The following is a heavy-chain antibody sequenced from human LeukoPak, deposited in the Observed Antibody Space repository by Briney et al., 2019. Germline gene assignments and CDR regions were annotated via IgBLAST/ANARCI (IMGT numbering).Heavy chain of an antibody. V-gene: IGHV3-21*01. CDR2: ISSSSSYI. CDR1: GFTFSSYS. Sequence: GGSLRLSCAASGFTFSSYSMNWVRQAPGKGLEWVSSISSSSSYIYYADSVKGRFIISRDNAKNSLYLQMNSLRAEDTAVYYCARDGGYRAIDYWGQGTLVTVSS. CDR3: ARDGGYRAIDY. D-gene: IGHD5-12*01. J-gene: IGHJ4*02.